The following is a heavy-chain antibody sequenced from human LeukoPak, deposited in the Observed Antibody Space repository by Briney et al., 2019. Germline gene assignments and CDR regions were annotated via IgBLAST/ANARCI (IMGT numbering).Heavy chain of an antibody. Sequence: GGSLRLSCAASGFTFSSYSMNWVRQAPGKGLEWVANIRPDGSEKYYVDSVKGRFTISRDIAKQSVFLQMTSLRVEDTAVYYCARLSAMVRGPEDIFYFEYWGLGTLVTVSS. D-gene: IGHD3-10*01. J-gene: IGHJ4*02. CDR2: IRPDGSEK. V-gene: IGHV3-7*01. CDR1: GFTFSSYS. CDR3: ARLSAMVRGPEDIFYFEY.